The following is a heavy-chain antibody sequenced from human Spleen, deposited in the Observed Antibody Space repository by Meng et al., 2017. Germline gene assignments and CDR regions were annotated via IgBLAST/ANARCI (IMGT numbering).Heavy chain of an antibody. V-gene: IGHV4-39*07. CDR1: GGSISSSSYY. D-gene: IGHD1/OR15-1a*01. CDR2: IYYSGST. Sequence: QLQLQESGPGLVKPSETLSLTCTVSGGSISSSSYYWGWIRQPPGKGLEWIGTIYYSGSTYYNPSLKSRVTISVDTSKNQFSLKLSSVTAADTAVYYCVRFSNSPDWFDPWGQGTLVTVSS. CDR3: VRFSNSPDWFDP. J-gene: IGHJ5*02.